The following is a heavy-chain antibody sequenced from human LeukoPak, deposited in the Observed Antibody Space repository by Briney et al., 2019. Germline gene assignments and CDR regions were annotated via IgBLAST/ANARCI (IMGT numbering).Heavy chain of an antibody. J-gene: IGHJ4*02. CDR3: ASEDNRSDVRGYLTSLIAY. D-gene: IGHD3-22*01. Sequence: KPGGSLRLSCAASGFTFSDYYMSWIRQAPGRGLEWVSYISSSGSTIYYADSVKGRFTISRDNAKNSLYLQMNSLRAEDTVAYYCASEDNRSDVRGYLTSLIAYWGQGTLVTVPS. V-gene: IGHV3-11*04. CDR1: GFTFSDYY. CDR2: ISSSGSTI.